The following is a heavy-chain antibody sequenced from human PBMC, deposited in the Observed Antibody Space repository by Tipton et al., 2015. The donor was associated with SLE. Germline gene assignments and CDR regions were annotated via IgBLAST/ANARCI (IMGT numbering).Heavy chain of an antibody. CDR2: IIPIFGTA. CDR3: ARGAIFAVVFPRTPHYYYMDV. J-gene: IGHJ6*03. Sequence: QLVQSGAEVKKPGSSVKVSCKASGGTFSSYAISWVRQAPGQGLEWMGGIIPIFGTANYAQKFQGRVTITADESTRTAYMELSSLRSEDTAVYYCARGAIFAVVFPRTPHYYYMDVWGKGTTVTVSS. V-gene: IGHV1-69*01. CDR1: GGTFSSYA. D-gene: IGHD3-3*01.